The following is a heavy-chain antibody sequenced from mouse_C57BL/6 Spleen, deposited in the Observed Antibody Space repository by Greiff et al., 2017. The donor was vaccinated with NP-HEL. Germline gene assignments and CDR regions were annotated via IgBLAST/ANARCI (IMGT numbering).Heavy chain of an antibody. J-gene: IGHJ2*01. Sequence: QVHVKQSGAELVKPGASVKMSCKASGYTFTSYWITWVKQRPGQGLEWIGDIYPGSGSTNYNEKFKSKATLTVDTSSSTAYMQLSSLTSEDSAVYYCARLITTGVATDYWGQGTTLTVSS. CDR2: IYPGSGST. D-gene: IGHD1-1*01. CDR1: GYTFTSYW. V-gene: IGHV1-55*01. CDR3: ARLITTGVATDY.